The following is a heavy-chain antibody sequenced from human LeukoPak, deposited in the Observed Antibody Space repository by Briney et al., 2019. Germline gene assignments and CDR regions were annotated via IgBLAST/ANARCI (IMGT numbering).Heavy chain of an antibody. J-gene: IGHJ3*02. V-gene: IGHV4-39*07. CDR2: IYYSGST. D-gene: IGHD3-10*01. Sequence: SETLSLTCTVSGGSISSYYWGWIRQPPGKGLEWIGSIYYSGSTYYNPSLKSRVTISVDTSKNQFSLKLSSVTAADTAVYYCARVELITMVRGETEAFDIWGQGTMVTVSS. CDR1: GGSISSYY. CDR3: ARVELITMVRGETEAFDI.